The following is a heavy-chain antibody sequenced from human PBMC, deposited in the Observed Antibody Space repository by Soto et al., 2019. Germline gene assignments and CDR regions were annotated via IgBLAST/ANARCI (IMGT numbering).Heavy chain of an antibody. CDR3: ARGEPYYYDTSGFEYLDYFDL. J-gene: IGHJ4*02. CDR2: DYYDGRN. CDR1: AGSISTYY. V-gene: IGHV4-59*12. D-gene: IGHD3-22*01. Sequence: SQTLSLTCTVSAGSISTYYCSWVRQLPGTGLGWIAYDYYDGRNNFNPALKSRVAIFVDTSKDQFSLKLRYVTAADTAVYFCARGEPYYYDTSGFEYLDYFDLWGRGTPVT.